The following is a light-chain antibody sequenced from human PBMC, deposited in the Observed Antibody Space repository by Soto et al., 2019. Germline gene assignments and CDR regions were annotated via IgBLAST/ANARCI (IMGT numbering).Light chain of an antibody. CDR2: SNN. V-gene: IGLV1-44*01. J-gene: IGLJ2*01. CDR3: AAWDDSLDGFVV. CDR1: SSNIGSNP. Sequence: QSVLTQPPSASGTPGQRVTISWSGSSSNIGSNPVNWYQQLPVTAPKLLIYSNNQRPSGVPDRFAGSKSRTSASLAISGLQSEDEADYYCAAWDDSLDGFVVFGGGTQLTVL.